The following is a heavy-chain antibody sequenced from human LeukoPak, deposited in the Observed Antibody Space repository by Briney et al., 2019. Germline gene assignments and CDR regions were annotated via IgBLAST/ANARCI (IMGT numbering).Heavy chain of an antibody. CDR2: IYYSGST. V-gene: IGHV4-39*02. J-gene: IGHJ4*02. D-gene: IGHD4-17*01. CDR3: AKDVGMTTVTTFDY. CDR1: GGSISSSSYY. Sequence: KASETLSLTCTVSGGSISSSSYYWGWIRQPPGKGLEWIGSIYYSGSTYYNPSLKSRVTISVDTSKNQFSLKLSSVTAADTAVYYCAKDVGMTTVTTFDYWGQGTLVTVSS.